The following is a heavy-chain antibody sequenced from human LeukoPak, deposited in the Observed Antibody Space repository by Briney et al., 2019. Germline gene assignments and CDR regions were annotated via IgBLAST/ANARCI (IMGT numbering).Heavy chain of an antibody. V-gene: IGHV3-23*01. CDR1: GFTFSSYA. J-gene: IGHJ4*02. D-gene: IGHD2-15*01. CDR2: ISGSGGST. Sequence: PGGSLRLSCAASGFTFSSYAMSWVRQAPGKGLEWVSAISGSGGSTYYADSVKGRFTISRDNSKNTLYLQMNSLRAEDTAVYYCAKFLVVAAAATGTAFDHWGQGTLVTVSS. CDR3: AKFLVVAAAATGTAFDH.